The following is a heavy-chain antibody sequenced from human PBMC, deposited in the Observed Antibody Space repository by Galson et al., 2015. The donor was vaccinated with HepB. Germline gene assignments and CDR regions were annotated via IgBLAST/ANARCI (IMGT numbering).Heavy chain of an antibody. D-gene: IGHD6-19*01. CDR3: ARTPYSSGLRWFDP. Sequence: CKASGYTFTGYYMHWVRQAPGQGLEWMGRINPNSGGTNYAQKFQGRVTMTRDTSISTAYMELSRLRSDDTAVYYCARTPYSSGLRWFDPWGQGTLVTVSS. J-gene: IGHJ5*02. CDR1: GYTFTGYY. CDR2: INPNSGGT. V-gene: IGHV1-2*06.